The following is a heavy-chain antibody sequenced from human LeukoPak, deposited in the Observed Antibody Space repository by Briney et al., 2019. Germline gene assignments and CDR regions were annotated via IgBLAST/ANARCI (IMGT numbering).Heavy chain of an antibody. D-gene: IGHD5-12*01. CDR3: AREHSGYDFPGRDYYYMDV. Sequence: GGSLRLSCAASGFTFSSYEMNWVRQAPGKGLEWVSYISSSGSTIYYADSVKGRFTVSRDNARNSLYLQMNSLRAEDTAVYYCAREHSGYDFPGRDYYYMDVWGKGTTVTVSS. J-gene: IGHJ6*03. V-gene: IGHV3-48*03. CDR1: GFTFSSYE. CDR2: ISSSGSTI.